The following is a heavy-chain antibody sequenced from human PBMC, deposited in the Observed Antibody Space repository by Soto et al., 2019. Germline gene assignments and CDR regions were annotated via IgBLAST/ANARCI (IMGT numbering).Heavy chain of an antibody. CDR3: ATENRASRLGQLERIRYYYYYMDV. V-gene: IGHV1-18*01. D-gene: IGHD1-1*01. Sequence: ASVKVSCKASGYTFTSYGISWVRQAPGQGLEWMGWISAYNGYTNYAQKLQGRGTMTTDTSTSTAYMELRSLRSDDTAVYYCATENRASRLGQLERIRYYYYYMDVWGKGTTVTVSS. J-gene: IGHJ6*03. CDR2: ISAYNGYT. CDR1: GYTFTSYG.